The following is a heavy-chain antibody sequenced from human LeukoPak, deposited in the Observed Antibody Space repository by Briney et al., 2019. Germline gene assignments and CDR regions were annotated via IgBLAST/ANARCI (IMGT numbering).Heavy chain of an antibody. CDR1: GFTFSSYS. D-gene: IGHD3-10*01. Sequence: GGSLRLSCAASGFTFSSYSMNWVRQAPGKGLEWVSSISSSSYIYYADSVKGRFTISRDNAKNSLYLQMNSLRAEDTAVYYCARDGEPRYPWFGELFQYYYYGMDVWGQGTTVTVSS. V-gene: IGHV3-21*04. CDR2: ISSSSYI. J-gene: IGHJ6*02. CDR3: ARDGEPRYPWFGELFQYYYYGMDV.